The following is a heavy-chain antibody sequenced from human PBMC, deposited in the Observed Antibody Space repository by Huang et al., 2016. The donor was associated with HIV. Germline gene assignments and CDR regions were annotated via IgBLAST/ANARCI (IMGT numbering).Heavy chain of an antibody. CDR1: GGSISTHY. J-gene: IGHJ4*02. Sequence: QVQLQESGPGLVKPSETLSLTCTVSGGSISTHYWRWIRQPPGKGLEWIGSIDYSGSTHYSPSLKSRVTILLDTSKNQFSRMVNSVTAADTAMYYCARDHHDFWRGYRRMYFFDHWGQGTLVTVSS. V-gene: IGHV4-59*11. D-gene: IGHD3-3*01. CDR3: ARDHHDFWRGYRRMYFFDH. CDR2: IDYSGST.